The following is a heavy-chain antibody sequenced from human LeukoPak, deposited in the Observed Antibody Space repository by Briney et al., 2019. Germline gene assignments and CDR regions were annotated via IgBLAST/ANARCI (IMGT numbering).Heavy chain of an antibody. CDR2: IIPIFGTA. V-gene: IGHV1-69*13. D-gene: IGHD2-15*01. Sequence: ASVKVSCKASGGTFSSYAISWVRQAPGQGLEWMGGIIPIFGTANYAQKFQGRVTITADESTSTAYMELSSLRSEDTAVYYCARDQELGYCSGGSCKYYYGMDVWGQGTTVTVSS. CDR3: ARDQELGYCSGGSCKYYYGMDV. J-gene: IGHJ6*02. CDR1: GGTFSSYA.